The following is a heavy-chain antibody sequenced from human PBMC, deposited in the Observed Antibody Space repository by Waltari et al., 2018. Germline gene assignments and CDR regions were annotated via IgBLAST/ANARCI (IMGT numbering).Heavy chain of an antibody. J-gene: IGHJ4*02. CDR1: GFPFSRHG. CDR3: ARGSAGKPLDN. V-gene: IGHV3-30*03. D-gene: IGHD2-15*01. CDR2: ITYDGSRK. Sequence: QVRLAEAGGGMVQSGGSLRPSWEASGFPFSRHGLHWVRQAPGKGLEWVAFITYDGSRKFYADSVKGRFTISRDNSNDILFLDMNNLRRDDTAVYFCARGSAGKPLDNWGQGALVTVSS.